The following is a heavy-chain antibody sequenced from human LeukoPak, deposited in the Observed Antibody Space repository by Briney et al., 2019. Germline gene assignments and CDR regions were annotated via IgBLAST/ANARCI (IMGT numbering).Heavy chain of an antibody. CDR1: GFRLDDYS. Sequence: PGGALRLSRAASGFRLDDYSMNWVRHVPGKGLEWVAGSNFDGARSGYRDYMKGRFTISRDNGKNSLYLKMNSLRVEDTAVYYCGRVHCSTNSCYDYYDYYMDVSGKGTTVTVSS. J-gene: IGHJ6*03. CDR3: GRVHCSTNSCYDYYDYYMDV. D-gene: IGHD2-2*01. V-gene: IGHV3-20*04. CDR2: SNFDGARS.